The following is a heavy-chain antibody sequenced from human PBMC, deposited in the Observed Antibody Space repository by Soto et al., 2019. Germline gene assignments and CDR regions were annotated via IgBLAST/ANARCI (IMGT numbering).Heavy chain of an antibody. D-gene: IGHD3-22*01. CDR3: AKDNGGYSGYGMDV. CDR1: GFTFDVYA. Sequence: GGSLRLSCAASGFTFDVYAMNWVRQAPGKGLEWVSGISWNSGSIGYADSVKGRFTISRDNAKNSLYLQMNSLRAEDTALYYCAKDNGGYSGYGMDVWGQGTTVTVSS. J-gene: IGHJ6*02. V-gene: IGHV3-9*01. CDR2: ISWNSGSI.